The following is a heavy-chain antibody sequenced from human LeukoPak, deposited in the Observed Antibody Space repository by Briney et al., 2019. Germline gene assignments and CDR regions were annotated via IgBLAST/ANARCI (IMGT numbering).Heavy chain of an antibody. CDR2: IFHSGST. CDR3: ARGSIWFDP. V-gene: IGHV4-34*01. D-gene: IGHD3-3*02. Sequence: SETLSLTCAVYGGSFSGYYWSWIRQPPGKGLEWIGTIFHSGSTYYNPSLKSRVTISLDTSKNQFSLRLSSVTAADTAVYYCARGSIWFDPWGQGTLVTVSS. CDR1: GGSFSGYY. J-gene: IGHJ5*02.